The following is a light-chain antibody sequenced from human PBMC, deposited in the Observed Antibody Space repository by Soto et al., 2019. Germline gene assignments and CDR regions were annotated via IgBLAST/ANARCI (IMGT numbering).Light chain of an antibody. CDR3: QQLDSRPIT. CDR2: IAS. V-gene: IGKV1-9*01. CDR1: QGIRSY. J-gene: IGKJ5*01. Sequence: LSQSPASLSESVGDSVAITCRASQGIRSYLAWYQQKPGEAPKLLISIASILQSGVPSRFSGSGSGTDFVLTISSLQPEDSATYYCQQLDSRPITFGQGTRLEIK.